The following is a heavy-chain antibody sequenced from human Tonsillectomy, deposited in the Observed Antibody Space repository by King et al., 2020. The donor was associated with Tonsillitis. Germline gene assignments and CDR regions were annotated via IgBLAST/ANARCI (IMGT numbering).Heavy chain of an antibody. CDR2: IKQDGCEA. Sequence: VQLVESGGGLVQPGGSLRLSCAASGFTFSSYWMSWVRQAPGKGLEWVANIKQDGCEAYYVDSVTGRLTISRDNAENSLYLQMNSLRAEDTAVYYCARDSLTATRAFDLWGRGTLVTVSS. CDR1: GFTFSSYW. V-gene: IGHV3-7*03. J-gene: IGHJ2*01. CDR3: ARDSLTATRAFDL. D-gene: IGHD1-14*01.